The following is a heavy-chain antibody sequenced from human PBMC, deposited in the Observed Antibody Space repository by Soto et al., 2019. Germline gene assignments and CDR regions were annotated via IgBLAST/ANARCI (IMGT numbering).Heavy chain of an antibody. J-gene: IGHJ6*02. D-gene: IGHD3-10*01. CDR2: IYYSGST. V-gene: IGHV4-39*01. Sequence: SETLSLTCTVSGGSISSNSYSWGWIRQPPGKGLEWIGSIYYSGSTSYNPSLKSRVTTSVDASKNQFSLKLNSVTAADTAVYYCARHVFTTVIRGVIITFEYYYGMDVWGQGTTVTVSS. CDR1: GGSISSNSYS. CDR3: ARHVFTTVIRGVIITFEYYYGMDV.